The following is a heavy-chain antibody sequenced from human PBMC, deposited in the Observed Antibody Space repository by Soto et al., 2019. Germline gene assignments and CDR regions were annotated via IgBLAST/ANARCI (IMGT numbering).Heavy chain of an antibody. D-gene: IGHD3-10*01. Sequence: QVQLQESGPGLVKPSQTLSLTCTVSGDSISSGGYYWSWIRQHPGKGLEWIGYIYYSGSTYYNPSLKTQVTISVDTSKNQFSLKLSSVTAADTAVYYCARVYYYGSGSYFSYFDSWGQGTLVTVSS. V-gene: IGHV4-31*01. CDR2: IYYSGST. J-gene: IGHJ4*02. CDR1: GDSISSGGYY. CDR3: ARVYYYGSGSYFSYFDS.